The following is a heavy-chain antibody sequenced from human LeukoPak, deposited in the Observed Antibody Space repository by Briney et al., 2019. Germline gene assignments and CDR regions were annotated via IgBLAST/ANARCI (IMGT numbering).Heavy chain of an antibody. CDR1: GFTFSSYA. V-gene: IGHV3-30*04. CDR3: AREGMEYSYSNWFDP. Sequence: GGSLRLSCAASGFTFSSYAMHWVRQAPGKGLEWVAVISYDGSNKYYADSVKGRFTISRDNSKNTLYLQMNSLRAEDTAVHYCAREGMEYSYSNWFDPWGQGTLVTVSS. J-gene: IGHJ5*02. D-gene: IGHD5-18*01. CDR2: ISYDGSNK.